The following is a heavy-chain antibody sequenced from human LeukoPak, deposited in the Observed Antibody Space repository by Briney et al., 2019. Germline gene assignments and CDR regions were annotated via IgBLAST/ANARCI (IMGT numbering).Heavy chain of an antibody. CDR1: GFTFSDYY. Sequence: KPGGSLSLSCAASGFTFSDYYMSWIRQAPGKGLEWVSYISRSGSFISYTDSVKGRFTISRDNAKNSLYLQMNSLRPEDTAVYYCARDPYSGSYGDYYYYYMDVWGKGTTVTISS. J-gene: IGHJ6*03. CDR2: ISRSGSFI. D-gene: IGHD1-26*01. V-gene: IGHV3-11*04. CDR3: ARDPYSGSYGDYYYYYMDV.